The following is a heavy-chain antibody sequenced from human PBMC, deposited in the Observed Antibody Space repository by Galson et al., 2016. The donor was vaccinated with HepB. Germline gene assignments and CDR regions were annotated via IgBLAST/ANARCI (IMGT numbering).Heavy chain of an antibody. D-gene: IGHD3-16*01. Sequence: SETLSLTCAVSGYSISSGYYWGWIRQPPGKGQEWVVSIYHSGTTYYNPSRKSQVTISLDTSKNQFFLKLSSLTAADTAVYYCAGGRLVSDYWGQGTLVTVSS. CDR2: IYHSGTT. CDR3: AGGRLVSDY. CDR1: GYSISSGYY. V-gene: IGHV4-38-2*01. J-gene: IGHJ4*02.